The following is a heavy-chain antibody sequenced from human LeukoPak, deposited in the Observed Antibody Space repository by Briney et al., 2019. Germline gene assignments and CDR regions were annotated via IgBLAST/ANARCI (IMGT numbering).Heavy chain of an antibody. Sequence: GGSLRLSCVASGFTSSRFAISWVRQAPGKGLEWVSAISGTGHSSNYADSVKGRFTISRDNSNNTVFLHMSSLRAGDTAIYFCAKQSSLRFYDFWTGFYPLDSWGQGTLVTVSS. J-gene: IGHJ4*02. CDR2: ISGTGHSS. CDR3: AKQSSLRFYDFWTGFYPLDS. V-gene: IGHV3-23*01. D-gene: IGHD3-3*01. CDR1: GFTSSRFA.